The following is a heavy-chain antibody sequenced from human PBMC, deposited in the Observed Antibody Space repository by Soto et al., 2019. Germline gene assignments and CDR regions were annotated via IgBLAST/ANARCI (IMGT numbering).Heavy chain of an antibody. D-gene: IGHD2-2*01. CDR1: GFTFDDYA. CDR2: ISWNSGSI. Sequence: EVQLVESGGGLVQPGRSLRLSCAASGFTFDDYAMHWVRQAPGKGLEWVSCISWNSGSIGYADSVKGRFTISRDNAKNSLYLQMNRLRAEDTALYYCAARLYPQGVGGMDVWGQGTTVTVSS. V-gene: IGHV3-9*01. J-gene: IGHJ6*02. CDR3: AARLYPQGVGGMDV.